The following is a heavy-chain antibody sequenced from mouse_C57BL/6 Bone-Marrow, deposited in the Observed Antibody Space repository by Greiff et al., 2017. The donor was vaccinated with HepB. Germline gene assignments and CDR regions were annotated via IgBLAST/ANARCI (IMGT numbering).Heavy chain of an antibody. D-gene: IGHD2-5*01. J-gene: IGHJ2*01. V-gene: IGHV7-3*01. CDR3: ARQYSNYEDY. Sequence: EVKLVESGGGLVQPGGSLSLSCAASGFTFTDYYMSWVRQPPGKALEWLGFIRNKANGYTTEYSASVKGRFTISRDNSQSILYLQMNALRAEDSATYYCARQYSNYEDYSGQGTTLTVSS. CDR1: GFTFTDYY. CDR2: IRNKANGYTT.